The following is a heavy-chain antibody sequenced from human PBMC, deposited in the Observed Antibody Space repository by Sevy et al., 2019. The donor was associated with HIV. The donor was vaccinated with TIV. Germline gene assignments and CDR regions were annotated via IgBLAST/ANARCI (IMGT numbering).Heavy chain of an antibody. Sequence: SETLSLTCTVSCGSVSSGSYYWSWIRQPPGKGLEWIGYIYYSGSTNYNPSLKSRVTISVDTSKNQFSLKLSSVTAADTAVYYCARAGGASHYYYGMDVWGQGTTVTVSS. D-gene: IGHD3-10*01. CDR2: IYYSGST. CDR1: CGSVSSGSYY. J-gene: IGHJ6*02. V-gene: IGHV4-61*01. CDR3: ARAGGASHYYYGMDV.